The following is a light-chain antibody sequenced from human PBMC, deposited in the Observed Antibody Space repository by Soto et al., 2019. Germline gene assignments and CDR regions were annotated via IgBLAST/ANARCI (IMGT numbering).Light chain of an antibody. Sequence: DIVLTQSPATLSLSPGEGATLSCRAGQSVSSSVAWYQQKPGQAPRLLIYDASNRATGIPVRFSGSGSGTDFTLTISSLEPEDFAVYYCQQRSDWVTFGGGTKVEL. J-gene: IGKJ4*02. CDR1: QSVSSS. CDR2: DAS. V-gene: IGKV3-11*01. CDR3: QQRSDWVT.